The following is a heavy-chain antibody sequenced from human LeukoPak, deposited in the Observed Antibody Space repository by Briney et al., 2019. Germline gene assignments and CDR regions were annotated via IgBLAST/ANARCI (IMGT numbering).Heavy chain of an antibody. CDR3: ARGLDV. CDR2: ISESGVGS. CDR1: GFTFRSYA. Sequence: GGSLRLSCVASGFTFRSYAMNWVRQAPGKGLEWVSGISESGVGSNYADSVKGRFTISRDNSKNTLYLQMNSLRAEDTAVYYCARGLDVWGQGTTVTVSS. J-gene: IGHJ6*02. V-gene: IGHV3-23*01.